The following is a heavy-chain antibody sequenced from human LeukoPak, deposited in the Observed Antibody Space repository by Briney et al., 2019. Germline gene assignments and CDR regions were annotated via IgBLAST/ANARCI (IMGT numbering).Heavy chain of an antibody. CDR3: ARGSYGYGVYQYYMDV. D-gene: IGHD5-18*01. J-gene: IGHJ6*03. V-gene: IGHV3-74*03. CDR2: INTDGTPI. CDR1: EFTFSSYW. Sequence: GGPLRLSCAASEFTFSSYWMHWVRRAPGKGLVWVSRINTDGTPITYADSVKGRFTISRDNAKNTLYLQMNSLRAEDTAVYYCARGSYGYGVYQYYMDVWGKGTTVTVSS.